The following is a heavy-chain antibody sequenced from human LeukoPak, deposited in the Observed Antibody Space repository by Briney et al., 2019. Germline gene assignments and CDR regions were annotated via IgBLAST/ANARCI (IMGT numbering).Heavy chain of an antibody. D-gene: IGHD7-27*01. CDR1: GGSFSGYC. CDR3: ARARQVWGRTRWLDP. J-gene: IGHJ5*02. Sequence: PSETLSLTCAVYGGSFSGYCWSWIRQPPGKGLEWIGEINHSGSTNYNPSLKSRVTISVDTSKKQFSLKLSSVTAADTAVYYCARARQVWGRTRWLDPWGQGTLVTVSS. V-gene: IGHV4-34*01. CDR2: INHSGST.